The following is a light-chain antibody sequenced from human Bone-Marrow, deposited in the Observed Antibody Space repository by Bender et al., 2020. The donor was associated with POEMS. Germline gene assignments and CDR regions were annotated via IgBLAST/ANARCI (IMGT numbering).Light chain of an antibody. CDR3: AAWDAGLSGGV. CDR1: NSNIGTNA. CDR2: SDN. J-gene: IGLJ3*02. V-gene: IGLV1-44*01. Sequence: QSVLTQPPSASGTPGQRITISCSGSNSNIGTNAVTWYQQFPGTAPKLLIYSDNQRPSGVPDRFYAFKSGTSASLAIRGRQSEEEAEYDCAAWDAGLSGGVVGGGTKLTVL.